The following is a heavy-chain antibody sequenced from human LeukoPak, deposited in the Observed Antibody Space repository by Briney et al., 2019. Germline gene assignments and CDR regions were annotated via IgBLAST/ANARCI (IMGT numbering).Heavy chain of an antibody. CDR2: IYASGGT. Sequence: SETLSLTCTVSGGSITRYPWSWIRQPAGKGLEWIGRIYASGGTNYNPSLKSRVTMLVATSKNQFSLILTSVTAADTAVYYCARDSAGFDYWGQGTLVTVSS. CDR3: ARDSAGFDY. V-gene: IGHV4-4*07. CDR1: GGSITRYP. J-gene: IGHJ4*02.